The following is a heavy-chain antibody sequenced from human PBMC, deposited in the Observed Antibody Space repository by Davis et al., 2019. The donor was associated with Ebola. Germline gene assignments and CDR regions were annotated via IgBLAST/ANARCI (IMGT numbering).Heavy chain of an antibody. Sequence: GESLKTSCKGSGYMFPNHWIAWVRQLPGKGLERMGVIYPGDSDTRYSPSFEGQVTISADKSISTAYLQWDSLKASDTAMYYCARLTRYCSDGNCYEDYWGQGTLVTVSS. CDR2: IYPGDSDT. CDR3: ARLTRYCSDGNCYEDY. V-gene: IGHV5-51*01. D-gene: IGHD2-15*01. J-gene: IGHJ4*02. CDR1: GYMFPNHW.